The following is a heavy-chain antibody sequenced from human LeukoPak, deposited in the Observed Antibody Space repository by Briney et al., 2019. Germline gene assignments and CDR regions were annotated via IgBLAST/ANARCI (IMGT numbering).Heavy chain of an antibody. Sequence: GGSLRLSCAASGFTFSSYVMNWVRQAPGKGLEWVSGISDSGGGTYYADSVKGRFTISRDNAKNSLYLQMNSLRAEDTAVYYCARSLPYDAAGGAFDIWGQGTMVTVSS. D-gene: IGHD3-22*01. J-gene: IGHJ3*02. CDR3: ARSLPYDAAGGAFDI. CDR2: ISDSGGGT. V-gene: IGHV3-23*01. CDR1: GFTFSSYV.